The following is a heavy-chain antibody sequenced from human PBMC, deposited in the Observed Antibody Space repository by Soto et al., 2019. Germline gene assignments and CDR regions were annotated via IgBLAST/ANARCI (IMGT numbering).Heavy chain of an antibody. J-gene: IGHJ6*02. CDR3: ASPVGAPILGATKQTRSYGMDV. V-gene: IGHV4-61*08. CDR1: GGSISSGGYR. CDR2: IYYSGGT. Sequence: PSETLSLTCSVSGGSISSGGYRWSWVRQPPGKGLEWLGYIYYSGGTNYNPSLKSRVTISLDKSKSQFSLRLISVTAADTAVYYCASPVGAPILGATKQTRSYGMDVPGQGTTVPVSS. D-gene: IGHD2-2*01.